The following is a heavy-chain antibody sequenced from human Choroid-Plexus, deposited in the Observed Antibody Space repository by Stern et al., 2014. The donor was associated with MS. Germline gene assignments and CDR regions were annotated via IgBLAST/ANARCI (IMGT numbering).Heavy chain of an antibody. CDR1: GFTFSNFG. CDR2: ISYDGSDK. Sequence: MQLVESGGGVAQPGRPLILSCAASGFTFSNFGMHWVRQAPGKGLEWVALISYDGSDKYYADSVKGRFTIFSDNSKNTLYMHMNSLRAEDTAVYYCAKDRQWSTYFFDYWGQGSLVTVSS. CDR3: AKDRQWSTYFFDY. V-gene: IGHV3-30*18. J-gene: IGHJ4*02. D-gene: IGHD2-15*01.